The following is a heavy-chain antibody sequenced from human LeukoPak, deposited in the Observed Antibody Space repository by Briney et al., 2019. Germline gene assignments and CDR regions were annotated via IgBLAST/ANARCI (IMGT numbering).Heavy chain of an antibody. V-gene: IGHV1-8*01. CDR3: VRGRKRYVGIAAADFDY. CDR1: GYTFTSND. Sequence: ASVKVSCKASGYTFTSNDINWVRQATGQGLEWMGWMNPNSGNTGYAQKFQDRVTMTRNISISTAYMELSSLRSEDTAVYYCVRGRKRYVGIAAADFDYWGQGILVTVSS. CDR2: MNPNSGNT. J-gene: IGHJ4*02. D-gene: IGHD6-13*01.